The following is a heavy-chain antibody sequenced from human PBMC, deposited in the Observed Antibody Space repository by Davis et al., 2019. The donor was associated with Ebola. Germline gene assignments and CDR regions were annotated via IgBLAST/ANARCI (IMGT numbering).Heavy chain of an antibody. V-gene: IGHV4-59*12. CDR2: IYYSGST. CDR1: GGSITSSY. CDR3: ARVVQYYYDSSGYSTPYYFDY. D-gene: IGHD3-22*01. J-gene: IGHJ4*02. Sequence: SETLSLTCTVSGGSITSSYWSWIRQPPGKGLEWIGYIYYSGSTNYNPSPKSRVTISVDTSTDQFSLKLSSVTAADTAVYYCARVVQYYYDSSGYSTPYYFDYWGQGTLVTVSS.